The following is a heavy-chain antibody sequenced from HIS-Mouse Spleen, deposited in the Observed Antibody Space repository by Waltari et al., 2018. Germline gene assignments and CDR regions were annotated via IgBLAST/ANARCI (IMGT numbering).Heavy chain of an antibody. D-gene: IGHD3-3*01. J-gene: IGHJ4*02. CDR3: AKDMGLRFVEWLFDY. V-gene: IGHV3-9*01. Sequence: EVQLVESGGGLVQPGRSLRLSCAASGFTFDDYAMHWVRQAPGKGWDWVLGISWNSGSIGYADSVKGRFTISRDNAKNSLYLQMNSLRADDTALYYCAKDMGLRFVEWLFDYWGQGTLVTVSS. CDR1: GFTFDDYA. CDR2: ISWNSGSI.